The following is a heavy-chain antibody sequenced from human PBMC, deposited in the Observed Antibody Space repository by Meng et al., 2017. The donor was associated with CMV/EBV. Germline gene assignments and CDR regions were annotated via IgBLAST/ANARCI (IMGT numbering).Heavy chain of an antibody. Sequence: ETLSLTCAASGFTFSSYSMNWVRQAPGKGLEWVSSISSSSSYIYYADSVKGRFTISRDNAKNSLYLQMNSLRAEDTAVYYCARGMLGYDFWSGYLEYYYYYGMDVWGQGTTVTVSS. CDR3: ARGMLGYDFWSGYLEYYYYYGMDV. J-gene: IGHJ6*02. CDR1: GFTFSSYS. V-gene: IGHV3-21*01. D-gene: IGHD3-3*01. CDR2: ISSSSSYI.